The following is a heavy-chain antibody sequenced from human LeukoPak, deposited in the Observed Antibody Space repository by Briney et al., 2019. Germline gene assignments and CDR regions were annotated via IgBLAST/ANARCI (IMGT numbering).Heavy chain of an antibody. V-gene: IGHV4-59*01. CDR2: IYYSGST. CDR1: GGSFSGYY. J-gene: IGHJ4*02. CDR3: AESMYSSGWYRFDY. Sequence: SETLSLTCAVYGGSFSGYYWSWIRQPPGKGLEWIGYIYYSGSTNYNPSLKSRVTISVDTSKNQFSLKLSSVTAADTAVYYCAESMYSSGWYRFDYWGQGTLVTVSS. D-gene: IGHD6-19*01.